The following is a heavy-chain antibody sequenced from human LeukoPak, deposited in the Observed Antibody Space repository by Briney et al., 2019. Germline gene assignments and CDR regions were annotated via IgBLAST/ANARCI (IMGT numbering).Heavy chain of an antibody. Sequence: KPSETLSLTCTVSGGSISSYYWSWIRQPPGKGLEWIGYIYYSGSTNYNPSLKSRVTISVDTSKNQFSLKLSSVTAADTAVYYCARDGGGRSLRYGMDVWGQGTTVTVSS. CDR3: ARDGGGRSLRYGMDV. CDR2: IYYSGST. D-gene: IGHD2-15*01. CDR1: GGSISSYY. V-gene: IGHV4-59*01. J-gene: IGHJ6*02.